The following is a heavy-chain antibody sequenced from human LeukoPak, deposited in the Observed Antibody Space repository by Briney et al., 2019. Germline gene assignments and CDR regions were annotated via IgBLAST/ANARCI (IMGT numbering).Heavy chain of an antibody. D-gene: IGHD1-1*01. Sequence: GRSLRLSCAASGFTFSSYGMHWVRQAPGKGLEWVAVISYDGSNKYYADSVKGRFTISRDNSKNTLYLQLNSLRAEDTAVYYCAKDPNWNDGGEWGQGTMVTVSS. V-gene: IGHV3-30*18. J-gene: IGHJ4*02. CDR3: AKDPNWNDGGE. CDR1: GFTFSSYG. CDR2: ISYDGSNK.